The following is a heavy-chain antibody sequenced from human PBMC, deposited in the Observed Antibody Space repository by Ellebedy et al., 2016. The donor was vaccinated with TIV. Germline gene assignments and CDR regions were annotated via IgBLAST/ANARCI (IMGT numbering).Heavy chain of an antibody. V-gene: IGHV3-48*02. CDR1: GFTFSNYN. CDR2: ISSSSTTT. J-gene: IGHJ4*02. Sequence: GESLKISCAASGFTFSNYNMNWVRQAPGKGLEWVSYISSSSTTTDYADSVKGRFTISRDNAKNSLYLQMNSLGDEDTAVYYCARDQWLGRAYYFDCWGQGTLVTVSS. D-gene: IGHD6-19*01. CDR3: ARDQWLGRAYYFDC.